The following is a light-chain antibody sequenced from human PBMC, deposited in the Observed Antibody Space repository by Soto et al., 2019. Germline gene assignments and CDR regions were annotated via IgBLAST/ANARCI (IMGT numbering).Light chain of an antibody. J-gene: IGKJ2*01. CDR3: MQTTHWPRT. V-gene: IGKV2-30*01. Sequence: DVVMTQSPLSLPVTLGQPASISCRSSQSLVYSDGNTYLNWFQQRPGQSPRRLIYKGSNRDSGVXXTFSGRGXGYDXXLKXXRVESEDVVXYYCMQTTHWPRTFGQGTKLEIK. CDR2: KGS. CDR1: QSLVYSDGNTY.